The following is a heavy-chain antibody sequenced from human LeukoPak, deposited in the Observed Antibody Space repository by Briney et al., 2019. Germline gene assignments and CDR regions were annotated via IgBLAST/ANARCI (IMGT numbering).Heavy chain of an antibody. D-gene: IGHD6-19*01. CDR3: AKDNARTIAVAGTANY. CDR1: GFTFSSYA. J-gene: IGHJ4*02. V-gene: IGHV3-23*01. CDR2: ISGSGGST. Sequence: GGSLRLSCAASGFTFSSYAMSWVRQAPGKGLEWVSAISGSGGSTYYADSVKGRFTISRDNSKNTLYLQMNSLRAEDTAVYYCAKDNARTIAVAGTANYWGQGTLVTVSS.